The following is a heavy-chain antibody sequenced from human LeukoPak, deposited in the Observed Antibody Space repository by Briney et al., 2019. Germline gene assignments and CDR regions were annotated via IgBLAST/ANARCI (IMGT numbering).Heavy chain of an antibody. CDR2: IYSGGST. Sequence: PGGSLRLSCAASGFTVSSNYMSWVRQAPGKGLEWVSVIYSGGSTYYADSVKGRFTISRDNSKNTLYLQMNSLRAEDTAVYYCASGDYYDSSGYYPFDYWGQGTLVTVSS. J-gene: IGHJ4*02. D-gene: IGHD3-22*01. V-gene: IGHV3-66*02. CDR1: GFTVSSNY. CDR3: ASGDYYDSSGYYPFDY.